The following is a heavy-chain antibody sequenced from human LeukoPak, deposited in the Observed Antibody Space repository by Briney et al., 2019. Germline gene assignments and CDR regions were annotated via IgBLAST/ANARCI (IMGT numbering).Heavy chain of an antibody. CDR1: GFTFDDYA. J-gene: IGHJ6*01. V-gene: IGHV3-43*02. Sequence: GGSLRLSCAASGFTFDDYAMHWVRQAPGKGLEWVSHISGDGGSTYFADSVKGRFTISRDNSKNSLYLQMNSLRTEDTALYYCAKDLFSGTVATPYFYYYGMDVWGQGTTVTVSS. CDR2: ISGDGGST. D-gene: IGHD6-19*01. CDR3: AKDLFSGTVATPYFYYYGMDV.